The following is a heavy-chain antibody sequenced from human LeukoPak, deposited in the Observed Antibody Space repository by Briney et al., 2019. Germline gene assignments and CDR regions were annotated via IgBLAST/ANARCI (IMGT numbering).Heavy chain of an antibody. CDR2: ISWNSGTI. V-gene: IGHV3-9*01. D-gene: IGHD3-16*02. Sequence: GRSLRLSCAGSGFIFNNYAMHWVRQPPGKGLEWVSGISWNSGTIDYADSVKGRFTISRDNSKNTLYLQMNSLRAEDTAVYYCAKDTLRNRLKPALDYWGQGTLVTVSS. J-gene: IGHJ4*02. CDR3: AKDTLRNRLKPALDY. CDR1: GFIFNNYA.